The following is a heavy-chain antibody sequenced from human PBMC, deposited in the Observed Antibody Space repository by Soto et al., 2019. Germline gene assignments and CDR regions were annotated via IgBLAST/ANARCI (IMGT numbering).Heavy chain of an antibody. Sequence: GASVKVSCKASGYTFTSYAMHWVRQAPGQRLEWMGWINAGNGNTKYSQKFQGRVTITRDTSASTAYMELSSLRSEDTAVYYCARGSWYSDYLDYWGQGTLVTVSS. CDR2: INAGNGNT. J-gene: IGHJ4*02. CDR3: ARGSWYSDYLDY. D-gene: IGHD6-13*01. CDR1: GYTFTSYA. V-gene: IGHV1-3*01.